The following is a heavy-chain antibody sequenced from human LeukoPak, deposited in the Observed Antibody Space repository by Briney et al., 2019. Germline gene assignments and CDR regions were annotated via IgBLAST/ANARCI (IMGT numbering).Heavy chain of an antibody. V-gene: IGHV3-21*01. J-gene: IGHJ4*02. D-gene: IGHD2-2*01. Sequence: GGSLRLSCAASGFTFSSYSMNWVRQAPGKGLEWVSSISSSSSYIYYADSVKGRFTISRDNAKNSLYLQMNSLRAEDTAVYYCARDQNYVDHIVVVPAATQEFDYWGQGTLVTVSS. CDR2: ISSSSSYI. CDR3: ARDQNYVDHIVVVPAATQEFDY. CDR1: GFTFSSYS.